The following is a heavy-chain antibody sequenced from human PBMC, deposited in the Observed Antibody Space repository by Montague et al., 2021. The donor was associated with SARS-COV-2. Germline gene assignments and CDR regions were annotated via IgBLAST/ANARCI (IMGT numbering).Heavy chain of an antibody. CDR3: ARARITMIVVVNAFDI. CDR1: GGSISSGGYY. D-gene: IGHD3-22*01. J-gene: IGHJ3*02. CDR2: IYYSGST. Sequence: TLSLPCTVSGGSISSGGYYWSWIRQHPGKGLEWIGYIYYSGSTYYNPSLKSRVTISVDTSKNQFSLKLSSVTAADTAVYYCARARITMIVVVNAFDIWGQGTMVTVSS. V-gene: IGHV4-31*03.